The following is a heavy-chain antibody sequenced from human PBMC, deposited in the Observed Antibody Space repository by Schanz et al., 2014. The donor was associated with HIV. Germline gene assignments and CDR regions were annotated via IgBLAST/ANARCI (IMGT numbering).Heavy chain of an antibody. Sequence: QVQLVESGGGVVQPGRSLRLSCTASGFTFSNYGMHWVRQAPGKGLEWVAAIWYDGSNKFYADSVKGRFTISRDNSKNTLYLQMNSLRAEDTALYYCSKATSGSRGWYTGSDWGQGTLVTVSS. CDR3: SKATSGSRGWYTGSD. J-gene: IGHJ4*02. D-gene: IGHD6-19*01. CDR2: IWYDGSNK. CDR1: GFTFSNYG. V-gene: IGHV3-33*06.